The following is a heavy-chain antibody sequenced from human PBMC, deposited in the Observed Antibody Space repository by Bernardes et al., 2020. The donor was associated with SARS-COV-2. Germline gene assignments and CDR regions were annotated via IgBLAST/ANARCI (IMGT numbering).Heavy chain of an antibody. CDR2: INTDGSSI. V-gene: IGHV3-74*01. J-gene: IGHJ4*02. CDR3: TRAGSYRHDY. D-gene: IGHD1-26*01. CDR1: GVTFSHYW. Sequence: GGSLRAPCAASGVTFSHYWVHWVRQAPGEGLGLVSRINTDGSSISYADFVKGRFTISRDNAKNTLYLQLNSLRVDDTAVYYCTRAGSYRHDYWGQGTLVTVSS.